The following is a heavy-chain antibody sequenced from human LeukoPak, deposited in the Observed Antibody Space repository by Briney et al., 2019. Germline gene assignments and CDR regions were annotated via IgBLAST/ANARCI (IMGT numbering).Heavy chain of an antibody. CDR2: ISAYNGNT. V-gene: IGHV1-18*01. CDR1: GYTFTSYG. Sequence: ASVKVSCKASGYTFTSYGISWVRQAPGQGLEWMGWISAYNGNTNYAQKLQGRVTMTTDTSTSTAYMELRSLRSDDTAVYYCARYCGGDCIDAFDIWGQGTMVTVSS. J-gene: IGHJ3*02. CDR3: ARYCGGDCIDAFDI. D-gene: IGHD2-21*01.